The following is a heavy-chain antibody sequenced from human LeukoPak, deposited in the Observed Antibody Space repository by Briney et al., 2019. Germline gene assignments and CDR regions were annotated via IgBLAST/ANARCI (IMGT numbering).Heavy chain of an antibody. CDR1: GFTFSTYD. V-gene: IGHV3-30*02. CDR3: ARRSAARDAFDI. CDR2: IRYDASNK. J-gene: IGHJ3*02. Sequence: GGSLRLSCAASGFTFSTYDIHWVRQAPGKGLEWVAFIRYDASNKKYADSVKGRFTISRDNAKNTLYLQMNSLRAEDTAVYYCARRSAARDAFDIWGQGTMVTGSS. D-gene: IGHD6-6*01.